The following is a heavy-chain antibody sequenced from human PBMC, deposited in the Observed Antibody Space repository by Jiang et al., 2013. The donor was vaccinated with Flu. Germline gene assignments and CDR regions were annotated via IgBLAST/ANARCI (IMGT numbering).Heavy chain of an antibody. D-gene: IGHD3-22*01. V-gene: IGHV4-34*01. CDR3: ARGPVRGDSSGYYYGVDGRYFQH. Sequence: PSETLSLTCAVYRWVLQWLLLELDPPAPGKGWSGLGKSISSGSTNYNPSLKSRVTISVDTSKNQFSLKLSSVTAADTAVYYCARGPVRGDSSGYYYGVDGRYFQHWGQGTLVTVSS. CDR2: SISSGST. J-gene: IGHJ1*01. CDR1: RWVLQWLL.